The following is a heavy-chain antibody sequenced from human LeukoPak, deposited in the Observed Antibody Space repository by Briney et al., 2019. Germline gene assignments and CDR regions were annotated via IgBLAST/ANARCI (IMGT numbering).Heavy chain of an antibody. V-gene: IGHV3-23*01. D-gene: IGHD1-26*01. CDR1: GFTFSSYA. J-gene: IGHJ4*02. Sequence: GGSLRPSCAASGFTFSSYAMSWVRQAPGKGLEWVSAISGSGGSTYYADSVKGRFTISRDNSKNTLYLQMNSLRAEDTAVYYCAKDGSYYGFYYFDYWGQGTLVTVSS. CDR3: AKDGSYYGFYYFDY. CDR2: ISGSGGST.